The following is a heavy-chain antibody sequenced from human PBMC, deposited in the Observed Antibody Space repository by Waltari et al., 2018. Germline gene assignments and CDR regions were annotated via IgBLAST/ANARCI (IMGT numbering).Heavy chain of an antibody. V-gene: IGHV3-33*01. J-gene: IGHJ6*02. D-gene: IGHD3-22*01. CDR1: GFTFSSYG. CDR2: IWYDGSNK. Sequence: QVQLVESGGGVVQPGRSLRLSCAASGFTFSSYGMHWVRQAPGKGLEWVAVIWYDGSNKYYADSVKGRFTISRDNSKNTLYLQMNSLRAEDTAVYYCARVRLSYYYYGMDVWGQGTTVTVSS. CDR3: ARVRLSYYYYGMDV.